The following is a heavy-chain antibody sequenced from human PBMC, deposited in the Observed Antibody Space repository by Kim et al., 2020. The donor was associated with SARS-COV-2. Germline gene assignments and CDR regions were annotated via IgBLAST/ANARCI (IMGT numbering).Heavy chain of an antibody. CDR1: GYTFTSYG. V-gene: IGHV1-18*01. J-gene: IGHJ3*02. D-gene: IGHD3-9*01. Sequence: ASVKVSCKASGYTFTSYGISWVRQAPGQGLEWMGWISAYNGNTNYAQKPQGRVTMTTDTSTSTAYMELRSLRSDDTAVYYCARILPSILTGYYAYSGPSDAFDIWGQGTMVTVSS. CDR2: ISAYNGNT. CDR3: ARILPSILTGYYAYSGPSDAFDI.